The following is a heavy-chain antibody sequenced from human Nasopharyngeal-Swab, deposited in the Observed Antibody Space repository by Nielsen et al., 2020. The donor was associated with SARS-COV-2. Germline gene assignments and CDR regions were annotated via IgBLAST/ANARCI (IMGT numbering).Heavy chain of an antibody. CDR1: GGTFSSYA. CDR3: ASQGGGDYYDSRRYYNYVMDV. V-gene: IGHV1-69*04. Sequence: SVKVSCKASGGTFSSYAISWVRQAPGQGLEWMGRIIPIFGIANYAQKLQGRVTITADKSTSTAYMELGSRRSEDTAVYYCASQGGGDYYDSRRYYNYVMDVWGQGTTVTVSS. J-gene: IGHJ6*02. D-gene: IGHD3-22*01. CDR2: IIPIFGIA.